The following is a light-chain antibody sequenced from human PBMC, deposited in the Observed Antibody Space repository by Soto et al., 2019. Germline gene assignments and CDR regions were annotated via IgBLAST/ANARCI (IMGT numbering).Light chain of an antibody. CDR1: SSDVGGYNY. Sequence: QSVLTQPASVSGAPGQSSTISCTGTSSDVGGYNYVSGYQQHPGKAPKVMIYDVSNRHSGVSTRFSGSQSGNTASLTISGLQAEDESDNYCRSYTSTGTVFGGGTKLTVL. J-gene: IGLJ2*01. CDR3: RSYTSTGTV. CDR2: DVS. V-gene: IGLV2-14*01.